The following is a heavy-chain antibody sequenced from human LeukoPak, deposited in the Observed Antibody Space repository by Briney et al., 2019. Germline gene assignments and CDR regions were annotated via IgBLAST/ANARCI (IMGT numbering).Heavy chain of an antibody. CDR3: TTAGYSRYA. CDR2: IWYDGSTK. CDR1: GFTFRTYG. V-gene: IGHV3-33*01. D-gene: IGHD6-13*01. Sequence: GGSLRLSCAASGFTFRTYGMHWVRQAPGKGLEWVAIIWYDGSTKYYAESVKGRFTISRDNSKNMLYLQMNSLKTEDTAVYYCTTAGYSRYAGGQGTLVTVSS. J-gene: IGHJ4*02.